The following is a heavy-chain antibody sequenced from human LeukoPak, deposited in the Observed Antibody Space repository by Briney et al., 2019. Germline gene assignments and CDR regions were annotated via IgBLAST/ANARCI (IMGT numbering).Heavy chain of an antibody. D-gene: IGHD2/OR15-2a*01. CDR3: ARERVTTTSFDY. Sequence: GGSLRLSCAVSVFTFTNFWMNWLRQAPGKGLEWVANIKQDGAAKNYVDSVKGRFTISRDNAKNSLYLQMNNLRVEDTAVYYCARERVTTTSFDYWGQGVLVTVSS. CDR2: IKQDGAAK. CDR1: VFTFTNFW. V-gene: IGHV3-7*01. J-gene: IGHJ4*02.